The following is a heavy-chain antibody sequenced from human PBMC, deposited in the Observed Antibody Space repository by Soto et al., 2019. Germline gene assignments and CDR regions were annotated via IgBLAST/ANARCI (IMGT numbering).Heavy chain of an antibody. J-gene: IGHJ6*02. V-gene: IGHV1-8*01. CDR1: GYTFTSYD. D-gene: IGHD3-3*01. CDR2: MNPNSGNT. CDR3: ARDLGTDDLEWPNYGMDV. Sequence: QVQLVQSGAEVKKPGASVKVSCKASGYTFTSYDINWVRQATGQGLEWMGWMNPNSGNTGYAQKFQGRVTMTRNTSISTAYMELSSLRSEDTAVYYCARDLGTDDLEWPNYGMDVWGQGTTVTVSS.